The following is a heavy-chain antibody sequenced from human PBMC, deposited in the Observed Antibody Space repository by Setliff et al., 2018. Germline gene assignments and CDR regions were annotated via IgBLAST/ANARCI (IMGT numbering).Heavy chain of an antibody. V-gene: IGHV1-18*01. J-gene: IGHJ6*02. CDR2: ISAYNGNT. Sequence: ASVTVSCKASGYTFTSYGISWVRQAPGQGLEWMGWISAYNGNTNYAQKLQGRVTMTTDTSTSTAYMELRSLRSDDTAVYYCARRGIAVAGYYYYGMDVWGQGTTVTVSS. CDR1: GYTFTSYG. D-gene: IGHD6-19*01. CDR3: ARRGIAVAGYYYYGMDV.